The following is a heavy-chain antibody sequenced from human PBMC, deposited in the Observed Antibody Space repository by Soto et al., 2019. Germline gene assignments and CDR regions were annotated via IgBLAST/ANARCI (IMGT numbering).Heavy chain of an antibody. V-gene: IGHV1-69*13. J-gene: IGHJ4*02. D-gene: IGHD6-19*01. Sequence: SVKVSCKASGYTFFTYDISWVRQAPGQGLEWMGGIIPIFGTANYAQKFQGRVTITADESTSTAYMELSSLRSEDTAVYYCASTNTGYSSGWFDYWGQGTLVTVSS. CDR3: ASTNTGYSSGWFDY. CDR2: IIPIFGTA. CDR1: GYTFFTYD.